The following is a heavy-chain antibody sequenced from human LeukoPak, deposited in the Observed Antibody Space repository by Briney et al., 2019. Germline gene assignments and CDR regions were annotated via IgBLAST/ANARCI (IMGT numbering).Heavy chain of an antibody. V-gene: IGHV1-2*02. CDR1: GYTFTGYY. J-gene: IGHJ4*02. CDR2: INPNSGGT. Sequence: GASVKVSCKASGYTFTGYYMHWVRQAPGQGLEWMGWINPNSGGTNYAQRFQGRVTMTRDTSISTAYMELSRLRSDDTAVYYCARERVSRITIFGVVSPFDYWGQGTLVTVSS. CDR3: ARERVSRITIFGVVSPFDY. D-gene: IGHD3-3*01.